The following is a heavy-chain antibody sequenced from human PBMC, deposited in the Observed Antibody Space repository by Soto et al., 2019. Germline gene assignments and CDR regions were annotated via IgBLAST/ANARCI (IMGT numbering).Heavy chain of an antibody. CDR1: GGSFTNFY. Sequence: QVQLQESGPGLVKPSETLSLTCTVSGGSFTNFYWTWIRHPPGKGLEWIGYIYYTGRTNYNPSLKRRATMSLDTAKKQCSLRLNSVTAADTAVYYCARTPWGYAFDIWGQGTMVTVSS. D-gene: IGHD7-27*01. V-gene: IGHV4-59*08. J-gene: IGHJ3*02. CDR2: IYYTGRT. CDR3: ARTPWGYAFDI.